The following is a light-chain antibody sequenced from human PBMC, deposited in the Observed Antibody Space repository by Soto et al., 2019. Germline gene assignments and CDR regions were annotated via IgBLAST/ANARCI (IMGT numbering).Light chain of an antibody. Sequence: EIVMRQSPAPLSXSPXXXXTXXXRPSQSVSSNLAWYQQKPGQAPRLLIYDASNRATGIPARFSGSGSGTELTLTISSLQSEDFALYYCQQYKNWPWTFGQGSMVDIK. J-gene: IGKJ1*01. CDR3: QQYKNWPWT. CDR1: QSVSSN. V-gene: IGKV3D-15*01. CDR2: DAS.